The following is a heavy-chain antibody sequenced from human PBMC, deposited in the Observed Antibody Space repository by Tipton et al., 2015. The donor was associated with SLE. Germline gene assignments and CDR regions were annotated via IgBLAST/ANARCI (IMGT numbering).Heavy chain of an antibody. V-gene: IGHV4-34*01. CDR3: ARDFRVHYDFWSGYPDYFDC. Sequence: GLVKPSETLSLTCAVYGGSFSGYYWTWIRQPPGKGLEWIGEINHSGTTNYNPSLKSRVTISVDTSKNEFSLKLSSVTAADTAVYYCARDFRVHYDFWSGYPDYFDCWGQGTLVTVSS. J-gene: IGHJ4*02. CDR1: GGSFSGYY. CDR2: INHSGTT. D-gene: IGHD3-3*01.